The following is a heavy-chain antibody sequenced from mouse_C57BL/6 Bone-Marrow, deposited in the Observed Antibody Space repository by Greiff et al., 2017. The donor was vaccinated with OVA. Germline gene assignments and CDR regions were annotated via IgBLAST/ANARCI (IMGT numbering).Heavy chain of an antibody. CDR3: ARRDYYGSSFYWYCDV. V-gene: IGHV1-69*01. CDR2: IDPSDSYT. CDR1: GYTFTSYW. J-gene: IGHJ1*03. Sequence: QVQLQQPGAELVMPGASVKLSCKASGYTFTSYWMHWVKQRPGQGLEWIGEIDPSDSYTNYNQKFKGKSTLTVDKSSSTAYMQLSSLTSEDSAVYYCARRDYYGSSFYWYCDVWGTGTTVTVSS. D-gene: IGHD1-1*01.